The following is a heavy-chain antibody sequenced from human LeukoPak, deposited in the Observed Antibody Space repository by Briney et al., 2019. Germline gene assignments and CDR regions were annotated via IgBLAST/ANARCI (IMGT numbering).Heavy chain of an antibody. Sequence: SETLSLTCTVSGGSISSSSYYWGWIRQPPGKGLEWIGSIYYSGSTYYNPSLKSRVTISVDTSKNQFSLKLSSVTAADTAVYYCARLICSTSCYYYYYYYMDAWGKGTTVTVSS. J-gene: IGHJ6*03. CDR2: IYYSGST. D-gene: IGHD2-2*01. CDR3: ARLICSTSCYYYYYYYMDA. V-gene: IGHV4-39*01. CDR1: GGSISSSSYY.